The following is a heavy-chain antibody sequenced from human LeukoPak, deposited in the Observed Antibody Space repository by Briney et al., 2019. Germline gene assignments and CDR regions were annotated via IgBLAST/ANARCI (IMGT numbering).Heavy chain of an antibody. CDR3: ARHLGARDYYYGMDV. CDR2: IYPGDSDT. V-gene: IGHV5-51*01. Sequence: PGESLKISCKGSGYSFTSYWVAWVRQMPGKGLEWMGIIYPGDSDTRYSPSFQDQVTISADKSISTAYLQWSSLKASDTAMYYCARHLGARDYYYGMDVWGQGTTVTVSS. J-gene: IGHJ6*02. CDR1: GYSFTSYW.